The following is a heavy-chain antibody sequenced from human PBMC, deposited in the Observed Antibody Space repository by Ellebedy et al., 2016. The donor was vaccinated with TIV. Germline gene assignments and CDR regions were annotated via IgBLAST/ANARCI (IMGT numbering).Heavy chain of an antibody. D-gene: IGHD3-10*01. Sequence: AASVQVSCKASGYSFTRYEMHWVRQAPGQGLEWMGIMNPSGGSTTFAQKFQGRVTMTRDTSTSTVYMELSSLRSDDTAIYYCATEASGSGRVSLYWGQGTLVTVSS. CDR3: ATEASGSGRVSLY. CDR2: MNPSGGST. V-gene: IGHV1-46*01. J-gene: IGHJ4*02. CDR1: GYSFTRYE.